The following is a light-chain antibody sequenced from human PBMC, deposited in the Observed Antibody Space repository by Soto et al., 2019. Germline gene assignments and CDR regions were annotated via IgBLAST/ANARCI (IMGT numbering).Light chain of an antibody. CDR3: HQFSSSPQT. V-gene: IGKV3-20*01. Sequence: EIVLTQSPGTLSLSPGERATLSCRASQSVRNFLAWYQQKPGQAPRLLIYGVSSRATGIPDRFSGSGSGTDFTLTVSRLEPEDFAMYYCHQFSSSPQTFGQGTKVEIK. J-gene: IGKJ1*01. CDR1: QSVRNF. CDR2: GVS.